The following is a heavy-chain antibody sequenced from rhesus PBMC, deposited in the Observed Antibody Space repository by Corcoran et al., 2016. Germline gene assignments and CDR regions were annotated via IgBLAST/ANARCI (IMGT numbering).Heavy chain of an antibody. CDR1: GFTCSSFA. CDR3: AKSSYSGSYYSDV. V-gene: IGHV3S25*01. D-gene: IGHD3-16*01. CDR2: INSGGGST. J-gene: IGHJ5-1*01. Sequence: EVQLVETGGGLVQPGGSLRLSCAASGFTCSSFAMQWVRQAPGKGLEWISAINSGGGSTYYADSVKGRFTISRDNSKNTLSLQMNSLRAEDTAVYYCAKSSYSGSYYSDVWGPGVLVTVSS.